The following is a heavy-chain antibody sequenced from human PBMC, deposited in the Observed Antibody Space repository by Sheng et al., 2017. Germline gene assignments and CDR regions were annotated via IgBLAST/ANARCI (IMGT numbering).Heavy chain of an antibody. CDR3: AKDRSREDSGYDYWFDP. CDR1: GFTFSSYG. Sequence: EVQLVESGGGLVQPGGTLRLSCAASGFTFSSYGMSWVRQAPGKGLEWVSAISGSGGSTYYADSVKGRFTISRDNSKNTLYLQMNSLRAEDTAVYYCAKDRSREDSGYDYWFDPWGQGTL. V-gene: IGHV3-23*04. CDR2: ISGSGGST. D-gene: IGHD5-12*01. J-gene: IGHJ5*02.